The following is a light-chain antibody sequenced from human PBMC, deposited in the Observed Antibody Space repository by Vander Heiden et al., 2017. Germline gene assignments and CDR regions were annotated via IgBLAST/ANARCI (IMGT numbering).Light chain of an antibody. V-gene: IGLV2-14*01. CDR2: EVS. Sequence: QYALTQPASVSGSPGQSITISCTGTSSDVGRYNYVSWYQHHPGKAPKLMIYEVSNRPSGVSNRFSGSKSGNTASLTISGLQAEDEADYYCSSYTTSSTVIFGGGTKLTVL. J-gene: IGLJ2*01. CDR1: SSDVGRYNY. CDR3: SSYTTSSTVI.